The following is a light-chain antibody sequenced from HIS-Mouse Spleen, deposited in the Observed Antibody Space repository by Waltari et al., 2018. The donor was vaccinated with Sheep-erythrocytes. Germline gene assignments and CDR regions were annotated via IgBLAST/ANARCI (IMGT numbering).Light chain of an antibody. Sequence: QSALTQPASVSGSPGQSITISCTGTSSDVGSYNLVSWYQQHPGKAPKLMIYEGSKRPSGLSNRFAGSKSGNTASLTISGSQAEDEADYYCCSYAGSSTLVFGGGTKLTVL. CDR3: CSYAGSSTLV. CDR2: EGS. CDR1: SSDVGSYNL. J-gene: IGLJ2*01. V-gene: IGLV2-23*01.